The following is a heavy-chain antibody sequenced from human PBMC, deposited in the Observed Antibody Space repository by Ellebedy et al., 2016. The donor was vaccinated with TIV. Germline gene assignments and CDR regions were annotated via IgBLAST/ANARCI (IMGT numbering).Heavy chain of an antibody. CDR1: GFTFSNYV. J-gene: IGHJ6*02. V-gene: IGHV3-48*01. D-gene: IGHD4-17*01. CDR3: AKDGDGDYGMDV. Sequence: GGSLRLSCAASGFTFSNYVMNWVRQAPGKGLAWVSYIGSSSSPIYYADSVKGRFTISRDNSKNTLYLQMNSLRAEDTAVYYCAKDGDGDYGMDVWGQGTTVTVSS. CDR2: IGSSSSPI.